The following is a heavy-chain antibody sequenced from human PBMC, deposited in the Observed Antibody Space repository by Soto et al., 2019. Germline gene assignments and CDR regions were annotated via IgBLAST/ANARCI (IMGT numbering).Heavy chain of an antibody. V-gene: IGHV1-18*04. J-gene: IGHJ4*02. CDR2: ISAHNGDT. CDR1: CYTFNDYG. Sequence: ASVKVSCKASCYTFNDYGISWVRQAPGQGLEWVGWISAHNGDTKYAQNLQGRLTLTTDTSTSTAYMELTSLTSDDTAVYYCARDWSRYFDSSGLMWFYWGQGTLVTVSS. CDR3: ARDWSRYFDSSGLMWFY. D-gene: IGHD3-22*01.